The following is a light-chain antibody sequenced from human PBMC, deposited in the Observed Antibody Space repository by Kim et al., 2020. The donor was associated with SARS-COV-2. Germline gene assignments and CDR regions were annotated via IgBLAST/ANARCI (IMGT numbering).Light chain of an antibody. CDR3: AAWDDSLNSVV. J-gene: IGLJ2*01. CDR2: SNN. Sequence: GQRVTISCSGSSSNIGSNTVTWYQQLPGPAPKLLIYSNNQRPSGVPDRFSGSKSGTSASLAISGLQSEDEADYYCAAWDDSLNSVVFGGGTQLTVL. V-gene: IGLV1-44*01. CDR1: SSNIGSNT.